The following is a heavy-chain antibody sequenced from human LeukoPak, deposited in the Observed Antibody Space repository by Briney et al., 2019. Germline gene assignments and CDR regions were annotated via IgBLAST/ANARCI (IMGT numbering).Heavy chain of an antibody. V-gene: IGHV3-21*01. CDR1: GFTFSSYW. CDR3: ARDSSDRYYYDSSGYYSKPLDY. J-gene: IGHJ4*02. D-gene: IGHD3-22*01. CDR2: ISSSSSYI. Sequence: PGGSPRLSCAASGFTFSSYWMSWVRQAPGKGLEWVSSISSSSSYIYYADSVKGRFTISRDNAKNSLYLQMNSLRAEDTAVYYCARDSSDRYYYDSSGYYSKPLDYWGQGTLVTVSS.